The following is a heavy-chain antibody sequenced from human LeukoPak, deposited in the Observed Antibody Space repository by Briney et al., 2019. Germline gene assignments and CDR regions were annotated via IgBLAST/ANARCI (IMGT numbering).Heavy chain of an antibody. J-gene: IGHJ6*04. CDR2: IKSKTDGGTT. Sequence: GGSLRLSCGASGFTISNAWMSWFRQAPGKGLEWVGRIKSKTDGGTTDYAAPVKGRFTISRDDSKNTQSLQMNSLKTETTAVYYCTTGAVTMARPVVDVWGKGTTVSVSS. V-gene: IGHV3-15*01. CDR1: GFTISNAW. D-gene: IGHD3-10*01. CDR3: TTGAVTMARPVVDV.